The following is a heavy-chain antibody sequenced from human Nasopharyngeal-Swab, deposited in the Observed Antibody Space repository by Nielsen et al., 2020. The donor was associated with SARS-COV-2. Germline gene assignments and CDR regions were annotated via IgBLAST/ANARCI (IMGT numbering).Heavy chain of an antibody. D-gene: IGHD3-22*01. Sequence: ASAKVSCKASGYTFTNYYMHWVRQAPGQGLEWMGIINPSGGSTSSAQKFQGRVTMTRDTSTSTVYMELSSLRSEDTAVYYCARAEGYYYDSSGYNYWGQGTLVTVSS. CDR1: GYTFTNYY. J-gene: IGHJ4*02. CDR2: INPSGGST. V-gene: IGHV1-46*01. CDR3: ARAEGYYYDSSGYNY.